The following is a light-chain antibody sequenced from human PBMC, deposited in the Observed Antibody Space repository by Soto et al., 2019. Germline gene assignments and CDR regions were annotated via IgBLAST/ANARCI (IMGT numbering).Light chain of an antibody. CDR1: QSVSNK. CDR2: GAS. CDR3: QEYNHWHPVT. J-gene: IGKJ4*01. Sequence: EIVMTQSPATLSVSPGERATLSCRASQSVSNKLAWYQQKPGQAPRLLIYGASTRATGIPARFSGSGSGTAFSLPISSLQYEDVAVYYCQEYNHWHPVTFGGGTKVEIK. V-gene: IGKV3-15*01.